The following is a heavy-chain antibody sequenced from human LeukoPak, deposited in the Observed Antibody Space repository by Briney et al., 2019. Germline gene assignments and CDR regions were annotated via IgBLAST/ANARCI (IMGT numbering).Heavy chain of an antibody. CDR3: ARRPITYYYGSGSYEDAFDI. D-gene: IGHD3-10*01. Sequence: SGGSLRLSCAASGFTVSSNYMSWVRQAPGKGLEWVSVIYSGGSTYYADSVKGRFTISRDNSKNTLYLQMNSLRAEDTAMYYCARRPITYYYGSGSYEDAFDIWGQGTMVTVSS. J-gene: IGHJ3*02. CDR2: IYSGGST. CDR1: GFTVSSNY. V-gene: IGHV3-66*04.